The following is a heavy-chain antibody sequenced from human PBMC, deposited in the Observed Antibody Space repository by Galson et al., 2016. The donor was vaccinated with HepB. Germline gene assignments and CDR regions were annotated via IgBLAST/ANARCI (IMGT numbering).Heavy chain of an antibody. J-gene: IGHJ4*02. CDR2: ITHDGVT. CDR3: ARSRYNGWYTSDF. CDR1: VGSTSSRSYH. V-gene: IGHV4-39*07. D-gene: IGHD6-19*01. Sequence: SETLSLTCSVSVGSTSSRSYHWGWIRQSPGKGLEYIGEITHDGVTLYTPSLNSRVSISVDSSKTQFSLTLRSVTAADTAMYYCARSRYNGWYTSDFWGQGILVTVSS.